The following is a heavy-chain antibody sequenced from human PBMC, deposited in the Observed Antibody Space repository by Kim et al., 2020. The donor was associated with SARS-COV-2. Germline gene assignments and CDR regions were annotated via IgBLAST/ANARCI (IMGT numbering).Heavy chain of an antibody. CDR3: ARGGVVPAAMPSRGYYGMDV. CDR2: IKQDGSEK. V-gene: IGHV3-7*01. CDR1: GFTFSSYW. D-gene: IGHD2-2*01. Sequence: GGSLRLSCAASGFTFSSYWMSWVRQAPGKGLEWVANIKQDGSEKYYVDSVKGRFTISRDNAKNSLYLQMNSLRAEDTAVYYCARGGVVPAAMPSRGYYGMDVWGQGTTVTVSS. J-gene: IGHJ6*01.